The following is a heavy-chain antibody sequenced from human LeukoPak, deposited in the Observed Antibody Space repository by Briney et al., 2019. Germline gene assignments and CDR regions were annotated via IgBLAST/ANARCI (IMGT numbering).Heavy chain of an antibody. CDR2: ISLGSGNTI. D-gene: IGHD6-6*01. CDR1: GFTFSDYY. CDR3: AKDITAPGLFFDF. V-gene: IGHV3-11*01. Sequence: GGSLRLSCAASGFTFSDYYMGWIRQAPGKGLEWVSFISLGSGNTIYYAVSVKGRFTISRDNAKTSLYLQMNSLRVEDTAVYYCAKDITAPGLFFDFGGEGTLVTVSS. J-gene: IGHJ4*02.